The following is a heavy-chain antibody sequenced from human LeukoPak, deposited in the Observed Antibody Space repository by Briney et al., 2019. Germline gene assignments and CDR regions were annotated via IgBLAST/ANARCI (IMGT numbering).Heavy chain of an antibody. J-gene: IGHJ4*02. V-gene: IGHV2-70*11. CDR2: IDWDDDK. CDR1: GFSLSTSGMC. CDR3: ARVQYYYDSSGYYYYFDY. D-gene: IGHD3-22*01. Sequence: SGPTLVNPTQTLTLTCTFSGFSLSTSGMCVSWIRQPPGKALEWLARIDWDDDKYYSTSLKTRLTISKDTSKNQVVLTMTNMDPVDTATYYCARVQYYYDSSGYYYYFDYWGQGTLVTVFS.